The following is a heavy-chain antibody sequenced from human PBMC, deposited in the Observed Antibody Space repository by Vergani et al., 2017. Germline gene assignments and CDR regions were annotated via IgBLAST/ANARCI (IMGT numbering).Heavy chain of an antibody. Sequence: QLQLQESGPGLVKPSETLSLTCTVSGGSISSSSYYWGWIRQPPGKGLEWIGSIYYSGSTYYNPSLKSRVTISVDTSKNQFSLKLSSETAADTAVYYCARQGLGDGGAFDIWGQGTMVTVSS. J-gene: IGHJ3*02. CDR1: GGSISSSSYY. D-gene: IGHD2-15*01. V-gene: IGHV4-39*01. CDR3: ARQGLGDGGAFDI. CDR2: IYYSGST.